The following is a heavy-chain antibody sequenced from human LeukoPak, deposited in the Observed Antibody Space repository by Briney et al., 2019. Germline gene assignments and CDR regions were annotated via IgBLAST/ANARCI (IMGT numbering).Heavy chain of an antibody. CDR2: SYYSGST. CDR1: GGSISTYY. J-gene: IGHJ3*02. V-gene: IGHV4-59*01. D-gene: IGHD2-15*01. CDR3: ARHVSVCSGGSCYSVNAFDI. Sequence: SETLSLTCAVSGGSISTYYWSWIRQPPGKGLGCIGYSYYSGSTNYNPSLNSRVTISVDPSKNQFSLKLNSVTTADTAVYYCARHVSVCSGGSCYSVNAFDIWGQGAMVTVSS.